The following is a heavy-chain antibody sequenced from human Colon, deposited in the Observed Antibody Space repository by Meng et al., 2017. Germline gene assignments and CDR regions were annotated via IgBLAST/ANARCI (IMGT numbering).Heavy chain of an antibody. CDR3: ARDDDSSGYGSNLFDY. D-gene: IGHD3-22*01. CDR2: ISSSSSYI. Sequence: GESLKISCAASGFTFSSYSMNWVRQAPGKRLEWVSSISSSSSYIYYADSVKGRFTISRDNAKNSLYLQMNSLRAEDTAVYYCARDDDSSGYGSNLFDYWGQGTLVAVSS. CDR1: GFTFSSYS. V-gene: IGHV3-21*01. J-gene: IGHJ4*02.